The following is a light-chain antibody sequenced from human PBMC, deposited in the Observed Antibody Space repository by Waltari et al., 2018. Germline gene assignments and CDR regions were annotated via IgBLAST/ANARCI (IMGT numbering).Light chain of an antibody. CDR1: SMDGGFYHH. Sequence: QSALPQPASVSGSPGQSLTISCPGTSMDGGFYHHVSWYQQHPGKAPKLIIYDVSERPSGVSDRFSGSKSGNTASLTISGLQAEDESDYYCNSYAGSSSWVFGGGTKLTVL. CDR2: DVS. J-gene: IGLJ3*02. CDR3: NSYAGSSSWV. V-gene: IGLV2-14*01.